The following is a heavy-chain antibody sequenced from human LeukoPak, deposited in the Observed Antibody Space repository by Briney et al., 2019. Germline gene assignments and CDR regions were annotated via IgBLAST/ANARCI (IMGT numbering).Heavy chain of an antibody. D-gene: IGHD4-11*01. Sequence: PSGTLSLTCTVSGGSISRDNWWGWVRQPPGKGLEWIGEIHHSGSTNYNPSLKSRVTISVDKSENQFSLKLSSVTAADTAVYYCARASDYSSAFDIWGQGTMVTVSS. CDR3: ARASDYSSAFDI. CDR1: GGSISRDNW. V-gene: IGHV4-4*02. CDR2: IHHSGST. J-gene: IGHJ3*02.